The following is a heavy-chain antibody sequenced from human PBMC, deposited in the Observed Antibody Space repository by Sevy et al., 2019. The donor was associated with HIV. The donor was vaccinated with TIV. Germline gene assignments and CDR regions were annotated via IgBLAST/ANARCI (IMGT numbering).Heavy chain of an antibody. V-gene: IGHV3-30*04. D-gene: IGHD3-10*01. J-gene: IGHJ5*02. CDR2: ISYDGSNK. CDR3: ARDGKDVITMVRGVNFGAYNWFDP. Sequence: GGSPRLSCAASGFTFSSYAMHWVRQAPGKGLEWVAVISYDGSNKYYADSVKGRFTISRDNSKNTLYLQMNSLRAEDTAVYYCARDGKDVITMVRGVNFGAYNWFDPWGQGTLVTVSS. CDR1: GFTFSSYA.